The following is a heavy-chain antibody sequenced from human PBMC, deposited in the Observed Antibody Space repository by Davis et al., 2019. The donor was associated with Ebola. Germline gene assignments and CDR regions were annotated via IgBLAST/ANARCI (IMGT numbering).Heavy chain of an antibody. J-gene: IGHJ4*02. D-gene: IGHD5-18*01. CDR1: GYTFTSYD. CDR2: MNPNSGNT. Sequence: AASVKVSCKASGYTFTSYDINWVRQATGQGLEWMGWMNPNSGNTGYAQKFQGRVTMTRNTSISTAYMELSSLRSEDTAVYYCARRRGHSYGKGDYWGQGTLVTVSS. CDR3: ARRRGHSYGKGDY. V-gene: IGHV1-8*01.